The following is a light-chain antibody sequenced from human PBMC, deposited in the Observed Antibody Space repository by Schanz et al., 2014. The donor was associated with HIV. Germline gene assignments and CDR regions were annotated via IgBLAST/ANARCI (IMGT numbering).Light chain of an antibody. CDR2: QAS. CDR3: QQYNSYST. J-gene: IGKJ3*01. CDR1: QNIYSW. Sequence: DIQMTQSPSTLSASVGDRVTISCRASQNIYSWLAWYQQKSGKAPKLLIYQASTLEGGVPSRFSGSGSGTEFTLTISSLQPDDFATYYCQQYNSYSTFGPGTKVDIK. V-gene: IGKV1-5*03.